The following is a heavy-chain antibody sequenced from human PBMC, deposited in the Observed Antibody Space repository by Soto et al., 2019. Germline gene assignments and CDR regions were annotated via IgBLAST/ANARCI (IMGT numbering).Heavy chain of an antibody. D-gene: IGHD3-16*01. J-gene: IGHJ4*02. CDR2: ISYDGSNK. CDR3: ARDGNSSGGATTFDY. V-gene: IGHV3-30*04. Sequence: GGSLRLSCAASGFTFSSYAMHWVRQAPGKGLEWVAVISYDGSNKYYADSVKGRFTISRDNSKNTLYLQMNSLRAEDTAVYYCARDGNSSGGATTFDYWGQGTLVTVSS. CDR1: GFTFSSYA.